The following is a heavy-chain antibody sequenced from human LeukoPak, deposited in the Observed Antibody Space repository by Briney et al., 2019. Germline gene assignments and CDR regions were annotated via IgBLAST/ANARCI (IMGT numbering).Heavy chain of an antibody. CDR1: GYTLTVLS. V-gene: IGHV1-24*01. Sequence: ASVKVSCKVSGYTLTVLSMHWVRQAPGKGLEWMGGFDPEDGETIYAQKFQGRVTMTEDTSTDTAYMELSSLRSEDTAVYYCATGHLWFGESGTYYFDYWGQGTLVTVSS. CDR2: FDPEDGET. J-gene: IGHJ4*02. D-gene: IGHD3-10*01. CDR3: ATGHLWFGESGTYYFDY.